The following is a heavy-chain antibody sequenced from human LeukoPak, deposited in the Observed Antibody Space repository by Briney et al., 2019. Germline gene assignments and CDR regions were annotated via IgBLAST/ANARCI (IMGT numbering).Heavy chain of an antibody. CDR2: ISAYNGNT. J-gene: IGHJ4*02. D-gene: IGHD2-2*02. V-gene: IGHV1-18*04. CDR1: GYTFTGYY. Sequence: ASVKVSCKASGYTFTGYYMHWVRQAPGQGLEWMGWISAYNGNTNYAQKLQGRVTMTTDTSTSTAYMELRSLRSDDTAVYYCAREVGLLYDYWGQGTLVTVSS. CDR3: AREVGLLYDY.